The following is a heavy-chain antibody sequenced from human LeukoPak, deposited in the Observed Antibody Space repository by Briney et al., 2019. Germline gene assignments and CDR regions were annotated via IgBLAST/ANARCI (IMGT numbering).Heavy chain of an antibody. CDR3: AKGLITLPGFPDH. Sequence: GGSLRLSCAASGITFASYAMSWVRQAPGKGLEWVSRISGSGESTYYAASVKGRFTISRDNAKNTLYLQMNSLRAEDTALFYCAKGLITLPGFPDHWGQGTLVTVSS. V-gene: IGHV3-23*01. CDR1: GITFASYA. D-gene: IGHD6-19*01. CDR2: ISGSGEST. J-gene: IGHJ4*02.